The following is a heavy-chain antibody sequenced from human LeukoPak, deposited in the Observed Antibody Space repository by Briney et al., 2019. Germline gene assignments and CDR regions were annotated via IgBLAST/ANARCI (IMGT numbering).Heavy chain of an antibody. CDR1: GFTFSSYA. CDR3: AKERRGYYSEY. D-gene: IGHD3-22*01. V-gene: IGHV3-30*02. J-gene: IGHJ4*02. CDR2: ISFDGSKE. Sequence: GGSLRLSCAASGFTFSSYAMQWVRQAPGKGLEWAALISFDGSKEYYADSVKGRFTISRDKSKNTLHLQMNNLRAEDTAVYYCAKERRGYYSEYWGQGTQVTVSS.